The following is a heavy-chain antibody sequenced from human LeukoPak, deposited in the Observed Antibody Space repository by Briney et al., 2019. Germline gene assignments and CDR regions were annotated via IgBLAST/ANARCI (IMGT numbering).Heavy chain of an antibody. D-gene: IGHD1-26*01. Sequence: PGGSLRLSCAASGFTFSSYEMNWVRQAPGKGLEWVSYISSSGSTIYYADSVKGRFTISRDNSKNTLYLQMNSLRAEDTAVYYCARDRLGAPDYWGQGTLVTVSS. J-gene: IGHJ4*02. CDR2: ISSSGSTI. CDR3: ARDRLGAPDY. V-gene: IGHV3-48*03. CDR1: GFTFSSYE.